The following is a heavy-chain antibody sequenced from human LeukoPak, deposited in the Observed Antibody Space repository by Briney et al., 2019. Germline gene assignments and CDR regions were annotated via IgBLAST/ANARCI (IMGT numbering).Heavy chain of an antibody. V-gene: IGHV3-23*01. CDR1: GFTFMNYA. CDR2: ISGSGGST. D-gene: IGHD2-21*02. CDR3: ARESHCGGDCYSYDY. Sequence: GGSLRLSCATSGFTFMNYAMSWVRQAPGKGLEWVSGISGSGGSTYYADSLKGRFTISRDNSKNTLYLQMNSLRAEDTAVYYRARESHCGGDCYSYDYWGQGTLVTVSS. J-gene: IGHJ4*02.